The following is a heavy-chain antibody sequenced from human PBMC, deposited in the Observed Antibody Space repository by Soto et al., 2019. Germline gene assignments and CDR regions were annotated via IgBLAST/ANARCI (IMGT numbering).Heavy chain of an antibody. J-gene: IGHJ4*02. CDR1: GFTVSHYY. CDR2: ISSSSSYT. V-gene: IGHV3-11*06. D-gene: IGHD2-2*01. Sequence: GGSLGLGCAPSGFTVSHYYMSGIRQAPGKVLEWVSYISSSSSYTNYADSVNGRFTISRDNAKNSLYLQMNSLRAEDTAVYYCARVQYQLLYYFDYWGQGTLVTVSS. CDR3: ARVQYQLLYYFDY.